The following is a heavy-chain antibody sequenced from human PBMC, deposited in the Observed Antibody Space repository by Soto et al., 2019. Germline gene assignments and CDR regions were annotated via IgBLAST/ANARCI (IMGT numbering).Heavy chain of an antibody. J-gene: IGHJ4*02. CDR1: GYIFTSYD. CDR3: ARLPVGTYYGYIWGSYRYPTLFDY. V-gene: IGHV1-8*01. CDR2: MNPNSGNT. D-gene: IGHD3-16*02. Sequence: ASVKVSCKAFGYIFTSYDINWVRQATGQGLEWMGWMNPNSGNTGYAQKFQGRVTMTRNTSISTAYMELSSLRSEDTAVYYCARLPVGTYYGYIWGSYRYPTLFDYWGQGTLVTVSS.